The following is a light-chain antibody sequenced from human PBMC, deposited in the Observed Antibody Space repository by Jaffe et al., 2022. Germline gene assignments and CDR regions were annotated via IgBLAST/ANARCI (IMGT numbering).Light chain of an antibody. CDR1: SGSVSTSYY. CDR3: VLYMGSGTLNWV. Sequence: QTVVTQEPSFSVSPGGTVTLTCGLSSGSVSTSYYPSWYQQTPGQAPRTLIYSTNTRSSGVPDRFSGSILGNKAALTITGAQADDESDYYCVLYMGSGTLNWVFGGGTKLTVL. V-gene: IGLV8-61*01. J-gene: IGLJ3*02. CDR2: STN.